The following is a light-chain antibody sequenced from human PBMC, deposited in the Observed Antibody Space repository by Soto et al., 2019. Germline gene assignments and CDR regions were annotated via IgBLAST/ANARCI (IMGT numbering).Light chain of an antibody. V-gene: IGKV1-39*01. Sequence: DIQMTQSPSSLSASVGDRVTISFRASQTISTYLNWYQKKPGNAPKLLIFGASSLHSGVPSRFGGSGSGKDFTLTISDLQPEDFATYYCHQSYETPHTFGGGTNVEI. CDR2: GAS. CDR3: HQSYETPHT. J-gene: IGKJ4*01. CDR1: QTISTY.